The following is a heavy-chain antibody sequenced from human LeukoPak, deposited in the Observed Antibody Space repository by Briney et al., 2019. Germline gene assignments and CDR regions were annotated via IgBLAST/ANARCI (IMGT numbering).Heavy chain of an antibody. CDR2: ISAYNGNT. CDR1: GYTFTSYG. CDR3: ARDSAKSNPSSGGYSAPFDY. D-gene: IGHD5-18*01. Sequence: GASVKVSCKATGYTFTSYGISWVRQAPGQGLEWMGWISAYNGNTNYAQKLQGRVTMTTDTSTSTAYMELRSLRSDDTAVYYCARDSAKSNPSSGGYSAPFDYWGQGSLVTVSP. J-gene: IGHJ4*02. V-gene: IGHV1-18*01.